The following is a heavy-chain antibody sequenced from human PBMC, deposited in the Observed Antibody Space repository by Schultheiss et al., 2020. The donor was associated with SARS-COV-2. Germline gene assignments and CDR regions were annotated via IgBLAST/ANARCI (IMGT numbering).Heavy chain of an antibody. V-gene: IGHV3-33*01. CDR1: GFTFSSYG. CDR3: ARAPSESIAVAGTFDY. D-gene: IGHD6-19*01. J-gene: IGHJ4*02. Sequence: GGSLRLSCAASGFTFSSYGMHWVRQAPGKGLEWVAVIWYDGSNKYYADSVKGRFTISRDNSKNTLYLQMNSLRAEDTAVYYCARAPSESIAVAGTFDYWGQGTLVTVSS. CDR2: IWYDGSNK.